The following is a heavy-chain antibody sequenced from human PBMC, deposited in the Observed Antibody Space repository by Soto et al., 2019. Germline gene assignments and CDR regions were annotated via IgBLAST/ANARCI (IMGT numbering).Heavy chain of an antibody. CDR2: IYYSGYN. D-gene: IGHD4-4*01. J-gene: IGHJ4*02. CDR3: ARSDNYVPFEY. V-gene: IGHV4-30-4*01. Sequence: QVQLQESGPGLVKPSQTLSLTCTVSGGSISSGDYTWSWIRQPPGKGLEWIGYIYYSGYNYNNPSLKSRVTMSVDTSKNLFSLKLSAVTAADTAVYYCARSDNYVPFEYWGQGTLVTVSS. CDR1: GGSISSGDYT.